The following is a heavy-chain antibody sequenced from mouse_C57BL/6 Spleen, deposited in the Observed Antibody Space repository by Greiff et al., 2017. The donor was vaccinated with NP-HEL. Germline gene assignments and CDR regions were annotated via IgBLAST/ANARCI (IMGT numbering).Heavy chain of an antibody. CDR1: YTFSRRVH. J-gene: IGHJ1*03. CDR2: GQGLEWIG. D-gene: IGHD1-1*01. V-gene: IGHV1-87*01. CDR3: SEDSAIYYCARWGSYGSSLRYFDV. Sequence: QVQLQQSGPELARPWASVKISCQAFYTFSRRVHFAIRDTNYWMQWVKQRPGQGLEWIGAIYPGNGDTSYNQKFKGKATLTADKSSSTAYMQLSSLTSEDSAIYYCARWGSYGSSLRYFDVWGTGTTVTVSS.